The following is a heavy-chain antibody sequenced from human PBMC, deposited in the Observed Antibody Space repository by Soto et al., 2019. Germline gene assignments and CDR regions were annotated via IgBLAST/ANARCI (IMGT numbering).Heavy chain of an antibody. Sequence: GASVKVSWKAAGYAFTSYGISWVRQAPGQGLEWMGWISAYNGNTNYAQKLQGRVTMTTDTSTSTAYMELRSLRSDDTAVYYCARDLARLRPNWFDPWGQGTLVTVSS. V-gene: IGHV1-18*01. J-gene: IGHJ5*02. D-gene: IGHD5-12*01. CDR3: ARDLARLRPNWFDP. CDR2: ISAYNGNT. CDR1: GYAFTSYG.